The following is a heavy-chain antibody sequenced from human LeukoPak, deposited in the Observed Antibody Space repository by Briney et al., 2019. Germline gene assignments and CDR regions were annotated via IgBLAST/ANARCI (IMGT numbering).Heavy chain of an antibody. CDR3: ARGYGDFRVEGRYFHS. CDR1: DGSITNYG. Sequence: SETLSLTCTVSDGSITNYGWSWVRQPPGKGLEFIGHVHYSGTTNYNPSLRSRVTISINTSKQHFFLILKSVTAADTAVYYCARGYGDFRVEGRYFHSWGQGTLVTVSS. J-gene: IGHJ4*02. V-gene: IGHV4-59*01. CDR2: VHYSGTT. D-gene: IGHD4-17*01.